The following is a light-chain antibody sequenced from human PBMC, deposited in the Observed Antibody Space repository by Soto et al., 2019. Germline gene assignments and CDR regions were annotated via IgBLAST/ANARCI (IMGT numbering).Light chain of an antibody. CDR2: GAS. CDR3: QQYGSSPWT. CDR1: QTIRSNY. V-gene: IGKV3-20*01. J-gene: IGKJ1*01. Sequence: ETVLTQSPGTLSLSPGERATLSCRASQTIRSNYLAWYRQTPGQAPRLLIYGASNRATGIAVRFSGSGSGTDFTLIISRLEPEDFALYYCQQYGSSPWTFGQGTKGKSN.